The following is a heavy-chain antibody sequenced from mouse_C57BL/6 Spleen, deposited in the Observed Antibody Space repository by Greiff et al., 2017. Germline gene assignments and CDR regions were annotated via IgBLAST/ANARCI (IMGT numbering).Heavy chain of an antibody. V-gene: IGHV2-5*01. J-gene: IGHJ4*01. CDR2: IWSGGST. CDR3: AKIYGSSPYYAMDY. Sequence: QVQLQQSGPGLVQPSQSLSITCTVSGFSLTSYGVYWVRQSPGKGLVWLGVIWSGGSTDYNAAFMSRLSITKDNSKSQVFFKMNSLQADDTAIYYSAKIYGSSPYYAMDYWGQGTSVTVSS. CDR1: GFSLTSYG. D-gene: IGHD1-1*01.